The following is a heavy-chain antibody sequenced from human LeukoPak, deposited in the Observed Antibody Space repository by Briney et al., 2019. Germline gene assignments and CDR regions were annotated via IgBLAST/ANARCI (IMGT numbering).Heavy chain of an antibody. V-gene: IGHV4-59*01. CDR3: ARIAAAGHFDY. Sequence: SETLSLTCTVSGGSISSYYWSWIRQPPGKGLEWIGYIYYSGSTNYNPSLKSRVTISVDTSKNQFSLKLSSVTATDTAVHYCARIAAAGHFDYWGQGTLVTVSS. CDR2: IYYSGST. CDR1: GGSISSYY. D-gene: IGHD6-13*01. J-gene: IGHJ4*02.